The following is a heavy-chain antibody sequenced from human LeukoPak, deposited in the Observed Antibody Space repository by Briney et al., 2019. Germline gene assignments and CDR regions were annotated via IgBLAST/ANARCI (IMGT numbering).Heavy chain of an antibody. CDR2: IYSGGST. D-gene: IGHD3-10*01. V-gene: IGHV3-66*01. Sequence: GGSLRLSCSASGFIFNDHSMNWVRQAPGQGLESVSVIYSGGSTYYAVSVKGRFTISRDNSKNTLYLQMNSLRAEDTAVYYCAREGGKKWFGELSWYYWGQGMMVTVSS. CDR3: AREGGKKWFGELSWYY. CDR1: GFIFNDHS. J-gene: IGHJ4*02.